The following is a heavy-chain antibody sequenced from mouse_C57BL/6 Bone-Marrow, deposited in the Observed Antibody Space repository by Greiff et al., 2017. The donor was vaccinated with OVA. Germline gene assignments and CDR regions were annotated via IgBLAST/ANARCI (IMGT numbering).Heavy chain of an antibody. CDR1: GYTFTSYW. Sequence: VQLQQPGAELVKPGASVKLSCKASGYTFTSYWMHWVKQRPGQGLEWIGMIHPNSGSTNYNEKFKSKATLTVDKSSSTAYMQLSSLTSEDSAVYYCARRATGGAFAYWGQGTLVTVSA. CDR2: IHPNSGST. V-gene: IGHV1-64*01. CDR3: ARRATGGAFAY. J-gene: IGHJ3*01. D-gene: IGHD3-1*01.